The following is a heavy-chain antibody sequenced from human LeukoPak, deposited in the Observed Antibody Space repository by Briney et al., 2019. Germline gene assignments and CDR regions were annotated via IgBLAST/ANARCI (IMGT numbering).Heavy chain of an antibody. V-gene: IGHV3-66*01. D-gene: IGHD2-21*02. CDR3: ARVSYCGGDCFNWFDP. Sequence: GGSLRLSCAASGFTVSSNYMSWVRQAPGKGLEWVSVIYSGGSTCYADSVKGRFTISRDNSKNTLYLQMNSLRAEDTAVYYCARVSYCGGDCFNWFDPWGQGTLVTVSS. CDR1: GFTVSSNY. J-gene: IGHJ5*02. CDR2: IYSGGST.